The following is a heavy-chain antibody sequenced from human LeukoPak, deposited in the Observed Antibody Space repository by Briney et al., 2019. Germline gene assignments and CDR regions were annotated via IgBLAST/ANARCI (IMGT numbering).Heavy chain of an antibody. CDR2: INPNSGGT. CDR3: ARVAVAAYNWFDP. J-gene: IGHJ5*02. V-gene: IGHV1-2*02. CDR1: GYTFTGYY. Sequence: ASVKVSCKASGYTFTGYYMHWVRQAPGRGLEWMGWINPNSGGTNYAQKFQGRVTMTRDTSISTAYMELSRLRSDDTAVYYCARVAVAAYNWFDPWGQGTLVTVSS. D-gene: IGHD6-19*01.